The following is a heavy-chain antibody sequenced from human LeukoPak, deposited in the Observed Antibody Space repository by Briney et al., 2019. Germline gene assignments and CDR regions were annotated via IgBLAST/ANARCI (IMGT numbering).Heavy chain of an antibody. CDR2: ISSGSSFM. J-gene: IGHJ5*02. CDR1: GFTFSRYS. CDR3: ARDYYDSSGSSWFDP. Sequence: PGGSLRLSCAASGFTFSRYSMNWVRQAPGKGLEWVSSISSGSSFMYYADSVKGRFTISRDNAKNSLYLQMNSLRAKDTALYYCARDYYDSSGSSWFDPWGQGTLVTASS. V-gene: IGHV3-21*01. D-gene: IGHD3-22*01.